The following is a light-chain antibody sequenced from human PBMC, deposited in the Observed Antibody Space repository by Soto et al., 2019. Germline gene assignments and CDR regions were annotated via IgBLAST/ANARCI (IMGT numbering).Light chain of an antibody. V-gene: IGKV3-20*01. CDR2: GAS. CDR1: QSVSSTY. CDR3: QQYGSSPRS. Sequence: EIVLTQSPGTLSLSPGERATLSCRASQSVSSTYLAWYQHKLGQAPRLLIYGASSKASGIPDRFSGSGSGTDFTLTISRLELEDFGVYYCQQYGSSPRSLGQGTKGDIK. J-gene: IGKJ1*01.